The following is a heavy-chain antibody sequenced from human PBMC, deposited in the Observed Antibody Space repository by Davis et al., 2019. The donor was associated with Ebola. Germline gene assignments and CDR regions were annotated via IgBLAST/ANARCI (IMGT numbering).Heavy chain of an antibody. Sequence: GGSLSLSCAASGFTFGRSWMTWIRQAPGKGLEWVASIKEDGGDQFYVDSVKGRFTISRDNAKNSQSLQMNNLRVEDTALYYCARGLAAYTHWGQGTLVTVSS. J-gene: IGHJ4*02. CDR1: GFTFGRSW. CDR3: ARGLAAYTH. D-gene: IGHD4-17*01. CDR2: IKEDGGDQ. V-gene: IGHV3-7*01.